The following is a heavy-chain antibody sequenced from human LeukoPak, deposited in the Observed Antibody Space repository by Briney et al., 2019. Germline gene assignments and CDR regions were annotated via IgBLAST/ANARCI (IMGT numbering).Heavy chain of an antibody. Sequence: GESLKISCKGSGYSFNSYWIGWVRQMPGKGLEWMGFIYPSDSDTRYSPSFQGQVTISADKSISTAYLQWSSLKASDTAMYYCASRPFETTVVPWDFYWGQGTQVTVSS. J-gene: IGHJ4*02. V-gene: IGHV5-51*01. CDR3: ASRPFETTVVPWDFY. CDR1: GYSFNSYW. D-gene: IGHD4-23*01. CDR2: IYPSDSDT.